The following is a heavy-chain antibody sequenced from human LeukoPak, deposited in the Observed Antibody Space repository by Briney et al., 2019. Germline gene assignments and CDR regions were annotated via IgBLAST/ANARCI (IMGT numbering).Heavy chain of an antibody. CDR2: INPSGGST. D-gene: IGHD3-3*01. V-gene: IGHV1-46*01. Sequence: ASVKVSCKASGYTFTSYYMHWVRQAPGQGLEWMGIINPSGGSTSYAQKFQGRVTMTRDTSTSTVYMELSSLRSEDTAVYYCARGAGRVVTILIYFDYWGQGTLVTVSS. CDR3: ARGAGRVVTILIYFDY. CDR1: GYTFTSYY. J-gene: IGHJ4*02.